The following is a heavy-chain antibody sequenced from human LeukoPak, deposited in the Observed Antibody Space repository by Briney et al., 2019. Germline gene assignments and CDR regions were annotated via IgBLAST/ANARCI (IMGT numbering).Heavy chain of an antibody. V-gene: IGHV3-23*01. D-gene: IGHD3-3*01. CDR2: ISGSGGST. CDR1: GFTFSSYA. CDR3: AKGVLRFLEWSKTPDAFDI. Sequence: GGSLRLSCAASGFTFSSYAMSWVRQAPGKGLEWVSAISGSGGSTYYADSVKGRFTISRDSSKNTLYLQMNSLRAEDTAVYYCAKGVLRFLEWSKTPDAFDIWGQGTMVTVSS. J-gene: IGHJ3*02.